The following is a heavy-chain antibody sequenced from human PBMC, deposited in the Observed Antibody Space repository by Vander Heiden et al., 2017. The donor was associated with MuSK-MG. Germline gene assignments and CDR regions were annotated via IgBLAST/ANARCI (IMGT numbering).Heavy chain of an antibody. V-gene: IGHV4-39*01. CDR2: IYYSGST. J-gene: IGHJ4*02. Sequence: QLQLQESGPGLVKPSETLSLTCTVSGDSISSCSYYLGWIRQPPGKGLEWIGSIYYSGSTYYNPSLKSRVTISVDTSKNQFSLKLSSVTAADTAVYYCARRIACSGGGCYGLTSPYFDYWGQGTLVTVSS. CDR3: ARRIACSGGGCYGLTSPYFDY. D-gene: IGHD2-15*01. CDR1: GDSISSCSYY.